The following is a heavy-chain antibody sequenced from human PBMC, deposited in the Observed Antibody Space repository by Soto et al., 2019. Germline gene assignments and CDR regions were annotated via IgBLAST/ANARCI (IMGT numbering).Heavy chain of an antibody. Sequence: QVPLVQSGPEVKKPGASVKVSCKGSGYTFNSFGISWVRQAPGQGLEWMGWISGYNANTKYAQKFQGRVTMTTDTSTSTAYMDLRSLRSDNTAVYYCPRYFWSGRIPYHFDFWGQGTLVTVSS. D-gene: IGHD3-3*01. CDR2: ISGYNANT. J-gene: IGHJ4*02. V-gene: IGHV1-18*01. CDR3: PRYFWSGRIPYHFDF. CDR1: GYTFNSFG.